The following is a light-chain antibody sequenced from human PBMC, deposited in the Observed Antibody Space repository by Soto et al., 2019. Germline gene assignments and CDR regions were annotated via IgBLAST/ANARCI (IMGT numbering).Light chain of an antibody. CDR2: GAS. Sequence: DIVLTQSPGTLSLSPGERATLSCRASQSVGSIYLAWYQQKPGQAPRLLIHGASNRASGVPARFSGSGSGTDFTLTISRLEPEDFAVYYCQQYGDSPRTFGQGTKVEIK. V-gene: IGKV3-20*01. CDR1: QSVGSIY. J-gene: IGKJ1*01. CDR3: QQYGDSPRT.